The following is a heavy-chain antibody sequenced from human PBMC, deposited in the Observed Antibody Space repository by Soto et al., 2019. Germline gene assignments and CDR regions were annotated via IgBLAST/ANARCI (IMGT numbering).Heavy chain of an antibody. V-gene: IGHV3-73*01. J-gene: IGHJ5*02. D-gene: IGHD3-10*02. CDR1: GFTFSGSA. CDR3: SRQMFSPDNH. Sequence: EVQLVESGGGLVQPGRSLRLSCAASGFTFSGSAIHWVRQASGKGLEWLGLIRSKANNYATAYGASVKGRFTISRDDSKNTAYLQMNSLKTEDTAIYYCSRQMFSPDNHWGQGTLVTVSS. CDR2: IRSKANNYAT.